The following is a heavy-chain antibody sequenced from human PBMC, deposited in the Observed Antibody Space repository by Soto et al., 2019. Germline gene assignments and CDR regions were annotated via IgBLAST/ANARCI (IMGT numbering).Heavy chain of an antibody. CDR2: RKMDASEK. Sequence: GGSLRLSCAASGFTFGSYWMSWVRQAPGKGLEWLATRKMDASEKKYVDSVKGRFTMSRDNAKNSLYLQMDSLRAEDTAVYYCARASRYGSGASVIPYLDYWGHGTLATVS. V-gene: IGHV3-7*01. J-gene: IGHJ4*01. CDR1: GFTFGSYW. CDR3: ARASRYGSGASVIPYLDY. D-gene: IGHD3-10*01.